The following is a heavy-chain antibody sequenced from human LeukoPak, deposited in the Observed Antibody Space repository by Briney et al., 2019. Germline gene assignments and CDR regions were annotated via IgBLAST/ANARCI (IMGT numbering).Heavy chain of an antibody. D-gene: IGHD3-22*01. CDR2: INHNSGGT. CDR1: GYTFTGYY. Sequence: GASVKVSCKSSGYTFTGYYMHWVRQAPGQGLEWMGWINHNSGGTDYAQKFQGMVSMTRDTSISTAYMEVSRLRSDDTAVYYCARDYYDSSGYSRFDPWGQGTLVTVSS. J-gene: IGHJ5*02. V-gene: IGHV1-2*02. CDR3: ARDYYDSSGYSRFDP.